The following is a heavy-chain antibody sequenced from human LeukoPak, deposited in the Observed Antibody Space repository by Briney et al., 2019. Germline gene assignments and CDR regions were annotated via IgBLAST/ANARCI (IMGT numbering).Heavy chain of an antibody. CDR3: AKDLGQWELLSYYYYYYMDV. CDR2: IGSSSSYI. V-gene: IGHV3-21*04. D-gene: IGHD1-26*01. Sequence: GGSLRLSCVASGFNFNTYSMNWVRQAPGKGLEWVSSIGSSSSYIFYADSVKGRFTISRDNSKNTLYLQMNSLRAEDTAVYYCAKDLGQWELLSYYYYYYMDVWGKGTTVTVSS. J-gene: IGHJ6*03. CDR1: GFNFNTYS.